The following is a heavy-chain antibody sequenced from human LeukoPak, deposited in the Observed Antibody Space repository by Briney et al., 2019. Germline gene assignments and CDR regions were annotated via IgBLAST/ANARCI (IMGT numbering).Heavy chain of an antibody. J-gene: IGHJ4*02. CDR1: GFTFSDYY. CDR3: ARGGRIVGAKGYFDY. V-gene: IGHV3-11*04. D-gene: IGHD1-26*01. CDR2: ISSSGSTI. Sequence: GGSLRLSCAASGFTFSDYYMSWIRQAPGKGLEWVSYISSSGSTIYYADSVKGRFTISRDSSKNTLYLQMNSLRAEDTAVYYCARGGRIVGAKGYFDYWGQGTLVTVSS.